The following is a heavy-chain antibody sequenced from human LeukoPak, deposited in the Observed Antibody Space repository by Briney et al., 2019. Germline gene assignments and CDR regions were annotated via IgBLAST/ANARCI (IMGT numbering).Heavy chain of an antibody. J-gene: IGHJ6*02. V-gene: IGHV4-34*01. CDR2: INHSGST. CDR1: GGSFSGYY. D-gene: IGHD2-2*01. Sequence: SETLSLTCAVYGGSFSGYYWSWIRQPPGKGLEWIGEINHSGSTNYNPSLKSRVTISVDTSKNQFSLKLSSVTAADTAVYYCARGYTRYCSSTSCYYYYGMDVWGQGTTVTVSS. CDR3: ARGYTRYCSSTSCYYYYGMDV.